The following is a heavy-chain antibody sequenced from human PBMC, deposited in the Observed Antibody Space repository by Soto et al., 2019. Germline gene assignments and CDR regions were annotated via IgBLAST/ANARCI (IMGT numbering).Heavy chain of an antibody. CDR2: IFSSGST. CDR3: AREGSYSAYNFAHGIQLWSFDF. V-gene: IGHV4-4*07. CDR1: GGSINTFY. D-gene: IGHD5-12*01. Sequence: SETLSLTCTVSGGSINTFYWSWVRQPAGKGLEWIGCIFSSGSTSFNPSLESRVAMSVDTSKNHFSLNLSSATAADMAVYYCAREGSYSAYNFAHGIQLWSFDFWGQGALVTVSS. J-gene: IGHJ4*02.